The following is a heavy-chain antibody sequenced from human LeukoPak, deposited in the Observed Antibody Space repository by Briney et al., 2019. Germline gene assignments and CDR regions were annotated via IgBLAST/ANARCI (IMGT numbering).Heavy chain of an antibody. D-gene: IGHD4-17*01. CDR1: GFTFSSYA. CDR2: ISYDGSNK. Sequence: GGSLRLSCAASGFTFSSYAMHWVRQAPGKGLEWVAVISYDGSNKYYADSVKGRFTISRDNSKNTLYLQMNSLRAEDTAVYYCARESYGDYNHFDYWGQGTLVTVSS. CDR3: ARESYGDYNHFDY. V-gene: IGHV3-30*04. J-gene: IGHJ4*02.